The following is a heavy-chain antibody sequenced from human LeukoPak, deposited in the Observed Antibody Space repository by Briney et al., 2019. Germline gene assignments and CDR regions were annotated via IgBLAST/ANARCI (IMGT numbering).Heavy chain of an antibody. D-gene: IGHD4-23*01. CDR2: IKEDGTEK. CDR3: AKDKGKYYFDY. CDR1: GFTFSDFW. V-gene: IGHV3-7*01. J-gene: IGHJ4*02. Sequence: GGSLRLSCAGSGFTFSDFWMTWVRQTPGKGLEWVANIKEDGTEKNLVDSVKGRFTISRDDSKNTVYLQMNSLRAEDTALYYCAKDKGKYYFDYWGQGIVVTVSS.